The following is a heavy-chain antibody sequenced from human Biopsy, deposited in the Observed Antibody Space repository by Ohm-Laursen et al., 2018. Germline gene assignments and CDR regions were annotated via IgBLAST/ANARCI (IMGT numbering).Heavy chain of an antibody. V-gene: IGHV4-39*01. J-gene: IGHJ5*02. CDR2: MHNSGST. CDR3: VRHALRLGPKKNWFDT. D-gene: IGHD3-16*01. CDR1: GDSISSSNFY. Sequence: PSETLSLTCTVSGDSISSSNFYWAWNRQPPGKGLEWIGSMHNSGSTYYNPSLKSRVTISIDASKNQFSLKLTSVTAADTTVYYCVRHALRLGPKKNWFDTWGQGTLVTVSS.